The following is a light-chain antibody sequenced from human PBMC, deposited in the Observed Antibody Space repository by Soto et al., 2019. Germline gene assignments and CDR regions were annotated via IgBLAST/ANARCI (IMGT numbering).Light chain of an antibody. CDR1: QSISSW. J-gene: IGKJ2*01. CDR2: KAS. CDR3: QQYNSHSSYT. Sequence: DIQMTQSPSTLSASVGDRVTITCRASQSISSWLAWYQQKPGKAPKLLIYKASSLGSGVPSRFSGSGSGTEFTHTISSLQPDDFATYYCQQYNSHSSYTFGQGTKLEIK. V-gene: IGKV1-5*03.